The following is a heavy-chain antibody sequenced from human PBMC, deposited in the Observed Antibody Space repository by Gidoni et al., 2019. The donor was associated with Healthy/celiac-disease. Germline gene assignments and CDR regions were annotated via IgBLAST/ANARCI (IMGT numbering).Heavy chain of an antibody. J-gene: IGHJ6*02. CDR3: AKGRSSSKYYYYGMDV. CDR2: ISGSGGST. CDR1: GFTFSSYA. V-gene: IGHV3-23*01. Sequence: EAQLLESGGGLVQPGGSLRLSCAASGFTFSSYAMSWVRQAPGKGLEWVSAISGSGGSTYYADSVKGRFTISRDNSKNTLYLQMNSLRAEDTAVYYCAKGRSSSKYYYYGMDVWGQGTTVTVSS. D-gene: IGHD6-13*01.